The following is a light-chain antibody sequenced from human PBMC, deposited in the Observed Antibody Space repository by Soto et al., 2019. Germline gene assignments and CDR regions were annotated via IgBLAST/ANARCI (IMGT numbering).Light chain of an antibody. CDR3: QQYGRSPWT. CDR2: GAS. V-gene: IGKV3-20*01. J-gene: IGKJ1*01. CDR1: QSVSSSY. Sequence: EIVLTQSPATLSLSPWERATLSCRARQSVSSSYLAWYQQKPGQAPRLLIYGASSRATGIPDRFSGSGSGTDFSLTISSLGPEDFAVYYCQQYGRSPWTFGQGTKVDNK.